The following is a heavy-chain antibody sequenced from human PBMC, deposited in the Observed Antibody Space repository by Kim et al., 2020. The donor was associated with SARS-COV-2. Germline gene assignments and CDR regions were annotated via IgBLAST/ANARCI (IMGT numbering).Heavy chain of an antibody. CDR2: INHSGST. CDR3: ARGNTISHFYYYYYGMDV. V-gene: IGHV4-34*01. CDR1: GGSFSGYY. J-gene: IGHJ6*02. D-gene: IGHD3-9*01. Sequence: SETLSLTCAVYGGSFSGYYWSWIRQPPGKGLEWIGEINHSGSTNYNPSPKSRVTISVDTSKNQFSLKLSSVTAADTAVYYCARGNTISHFYYYYYGMDVWGQGTTVTVSS.